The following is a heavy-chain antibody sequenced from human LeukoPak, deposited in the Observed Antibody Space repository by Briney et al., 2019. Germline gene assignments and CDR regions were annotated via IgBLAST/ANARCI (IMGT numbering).Heavy chain of an antibody. CDR2: INHSGST. Sequence: PSETLSLTCAVYGGSFSGYYWSWIRQPPGKGLEWIGEINHSGSTNYNPSLKSRVTISVDTSKKQFSLKLSSVTAADTAVYYCARAGGYSSPYTIWGQGTMVTVSS. V-gene: IGHV4-34*01. J-gene: IGHJ3*02. D-gene: IGHD6-19*01. CDR1: GGSFSGYY. CDR3: ARAGGYSSPYTI.